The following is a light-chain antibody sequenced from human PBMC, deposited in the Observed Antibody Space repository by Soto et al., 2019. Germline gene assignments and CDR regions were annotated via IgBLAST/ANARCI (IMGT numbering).Light chain of an antibody. CDR2: KAS. CDR1: QSISSW. CDR3: QQSDSRWT. V-gene: IGKV1-5*03. Sequence: DIQMTQSPSTLSASVGDRVTITCRASQSISSWLAWYQQKPGKAPKLLIYKASSLQTGVPSRFSGSGSETEITLTISSLQPDHFATYYCQQSDSRWTFGQGTKVEIK. J-gene: IGKJ1*01.